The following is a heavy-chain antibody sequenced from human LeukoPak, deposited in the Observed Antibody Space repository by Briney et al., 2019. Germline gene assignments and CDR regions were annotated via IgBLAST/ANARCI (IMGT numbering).Heavy chain of an antibody. CDR1: GGSISSSNW. CDR3: AKSNGYGLVDI. Sequence: SETLSLTCAVSGGSISSSNWWSWIRQPPGKGLEWIGEIYHSGSTNYNPSLKSRVTISVDKSKTQFSLKLSSVTAADTAVYYCAKSNGYGLVDIWGQGTMVTVSS. CDR2: IYHSGST. D-gene: IGHD3-10*01. J-gene: IGHJ3*02. V-gene: IGHV4-4*02.